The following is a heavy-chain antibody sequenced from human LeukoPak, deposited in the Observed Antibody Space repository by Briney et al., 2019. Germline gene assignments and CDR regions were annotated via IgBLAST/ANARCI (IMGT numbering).Heavy chain of an antibody. CDR1: GFTFSSYA. D-gene: IGHD6-13*01. CDR3: ARDPSAAGLFDY. V-gene: IGHV3-23*01. J-gene: IGHJ4*02. Sequence: PGGSLRLSCAASGFTFSSYAMSWVRQAPGKAPEWVSGISGSGGSTYYADSVKGRFTISRDNSKNTLYLQMNSLRAEDTAVYYCARDPSAAGLFDYWGQGTLVTVSS. CDR2: ISGSGGST.